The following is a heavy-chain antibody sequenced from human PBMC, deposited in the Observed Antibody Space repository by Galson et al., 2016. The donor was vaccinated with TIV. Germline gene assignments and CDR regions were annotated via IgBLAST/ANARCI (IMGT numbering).Heavy chain of an antibody. J-gene: IGHJ6*02. CDR2: IWNDGNNR. CDR1: GFTFRTNG. D-gene: IGHD3-10*01. Sequence: SLRLSCAASGFTFRTNGMHWVRQAPGKGLEWVAVIWNDGNNRYYSDSVRGRFTISRDNSKDTVYLQMSSLRVEDTAVYFCAGDTTLVFGEYPDYYYYYGMDVWGQGTTVTVSS. V-gene: IGHV3-33*01. CDR3: AGDTTLVFGEYPDYYYYYGMDV.